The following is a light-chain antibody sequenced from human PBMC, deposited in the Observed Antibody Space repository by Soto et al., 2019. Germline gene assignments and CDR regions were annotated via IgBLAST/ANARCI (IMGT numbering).Light chain of an antibody. J-gene: IGKJ2*01. CDR1: QSISSR. Sequence: DIQMTQSPSTLSASVGDRVIITCRASQSISSRLAWYQQKPGKAPNLLIYRASSLESGVPSRFSGSGSGTEFTLTISSLQHDDFATYYCQQYNSYPYTFGQGTKLEIK. CDR3: QQYNSYPYT. CDR2: RAS. V-gene: IGKV1-5*03.